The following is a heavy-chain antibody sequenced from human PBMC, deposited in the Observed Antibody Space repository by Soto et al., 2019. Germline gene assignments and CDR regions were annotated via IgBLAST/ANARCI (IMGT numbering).Heavy chain of an antibody. V-gene: IGHV3-7*01. CDR3: ARGPYYYYGMDV. J-gene: IGHJ6*02. CDR2: IKPDGSEK. Sequence: GGSLRLSCADSGFTFSSYWMSWFRQAPGKGLEWVANIKPDGSEKYYLDSVKGRFTISRDNAKNSLYLQMNSLRAEDTAVYYCARGPYYYYGMDVWGQGTTVTV. CDR1: GFTFSSYW.